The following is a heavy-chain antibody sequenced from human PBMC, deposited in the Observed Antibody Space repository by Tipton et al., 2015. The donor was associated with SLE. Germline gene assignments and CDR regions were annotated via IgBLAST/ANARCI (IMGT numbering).Heavy chain of an antibody. CDR3: ARDEYRYDATGYHLLGHFDF. Sequence: LRLSCSVSGGPIDSGDYYWVWIRQPPGKGLEWIGSFSYTGSSHYNPSLETRVTISVDTSKNQFSLDLSSVTAADTAVYYCARDEYRYDATGYHLLGHFDFWGQGTLVTVSS. J-gene: IGHJ4*02. CDR1: GGPIDSGDYY. V-gene: IGHV4-39*07. CDR2: FSYTGSS. D-gene: IGHD3-22*01.